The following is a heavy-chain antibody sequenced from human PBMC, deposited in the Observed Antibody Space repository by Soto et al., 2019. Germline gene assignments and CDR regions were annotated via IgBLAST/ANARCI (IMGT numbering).Heavy chain of an antibody. CDR1: GYSFTSYW. J-gene: IGHJ5*02. CDR2: MYPGDSDT. D-gene: IGHD5-18*01. V-gene: IGHV5-51*01. Sequence: GESLNISCKGSGYSFTSYWIGWVRQMSGKGLEWMGIMYPGDSDTRYSPSFQGQVTISADKSISTAYLQWSSLKASDSAMYYCVRGGYSYGYDSFDPWGQGTLVTVAS. CDR3: VRGGYSYGYDSFDP.